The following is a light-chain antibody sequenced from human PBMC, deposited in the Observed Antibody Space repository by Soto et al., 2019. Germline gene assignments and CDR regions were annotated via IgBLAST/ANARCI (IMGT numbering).Light chain of an antibody. J-gene: IGKJ4*01. Sequence: EIVMTQSPATLSVSPGARATLFCRASQSVRSNFLAWYQQKPGQAPRLLIYSASTRATDIPARFSGSGSGTEFTLTISSLQSEDFAVYYCQQYSAWPLTFGGGTQVEIK. CDR2: SAS. CDR3: QQYSAWPLT. CDR1: QSVRSN. V-gene: IGKV3-15*01.